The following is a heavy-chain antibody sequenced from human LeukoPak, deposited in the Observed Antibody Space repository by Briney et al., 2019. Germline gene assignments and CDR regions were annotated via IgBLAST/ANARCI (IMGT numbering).Heavy chain of an antibody. V-gene: IGHV3-23*01. CDR1: GFTFSTHA. CDR2: VSGSGRST. D-gene: IGHD3-10*01. Sequence: GGCLRLSCAASGFTFSTHAMSWVRQAPGKGLEWVLAVSGSGRSTYCAVSVSGRSTKSKDNSKSTLYLQMNSLRDEDTGVYYCARYGSEKANWFDPWGQGTLVTVSS. CDR3: ARYGSEKANWFDP. J-gene: IGHJ5*02.